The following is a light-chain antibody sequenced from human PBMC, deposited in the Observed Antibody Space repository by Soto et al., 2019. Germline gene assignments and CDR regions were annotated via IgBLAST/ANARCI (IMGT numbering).Light chain of an antibody. V-gene: IGKV1-33*01. CDR1: QDISNY. CDR3: QQYDNLLT. CDR2: DAS. Sequence: DIQMTQSPSSLSASVGDRVTITCQASQDISNYLNWYQQKPGEAPKLLIYDASNLETGVPSRFSGSRSGTDFTFTISSLQPEDIATYYCQQYDNLLTFGGGTKVDIK. J-gene: IGKJ4*01.